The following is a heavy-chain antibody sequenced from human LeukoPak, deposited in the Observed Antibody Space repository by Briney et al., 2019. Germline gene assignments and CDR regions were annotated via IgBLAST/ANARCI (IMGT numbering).Heavy chain of an antibody. Sequence: GGSLRLSCAASGFTLVSLAISWDRQPPGKGLEWVSTISSSGESTYYTDSVKGRFTISRDKAENTVYLQMNSLRAEDTALYYCAKLNYYGSYWGQGTLVTVSS. CDR2: ISSSGEST. CDR1: GFTLVSLA. CDR3: AKLNYYGSY. V-gene: IGHV3-23*01. D-gene: IGHD3-10*01. J-gene: IGHJ4*02.